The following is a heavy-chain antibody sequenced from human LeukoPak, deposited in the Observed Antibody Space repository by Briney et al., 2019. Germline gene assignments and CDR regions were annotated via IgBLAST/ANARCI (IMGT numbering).Heavy chain of an antibody. CDR3: ASRSRGLFDY. CDR2: INHSGST. V-gene: IGHV4-34*01. Sequence: SETLSLTCAVYGGSFSGHYWSWIRQPPGKGLEWIGEINHSGSTNYNPSLKSRVTISVDTSKNQFSLKLSSVTAADTAVYYCASRSRGLFDYWGQGTLVTVSS. D-gene: IGHD3-16*02. CDR1: GGSFSGHY. J-gene: IGHJ4*02.